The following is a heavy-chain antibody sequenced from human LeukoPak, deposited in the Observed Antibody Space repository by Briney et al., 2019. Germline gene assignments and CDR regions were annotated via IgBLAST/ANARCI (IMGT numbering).Heavy chain of an antibody. J-gene: IGHJ3*02. Sequence: SVEFSCKGSGGTVSSYAISWVRPAPGQGLGWMGRIIPILGIANYAQKFQGRVTITADKYTSTAYMELSSLRSEATAVYYCARDRTREPFPPDAAFDIWGQGAMVTVSS. CDR3: ARDRTREPFPPDAAFDI. CDR2: IIPILGIA. CDR1: GGTVSSYA. D-gene: IGHD1-26*01. V-gene: IGHV1-69*04.